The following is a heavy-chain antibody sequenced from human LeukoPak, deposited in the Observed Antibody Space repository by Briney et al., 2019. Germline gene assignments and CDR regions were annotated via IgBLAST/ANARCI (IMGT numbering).Heavy chain of an antibody. V-gene: IGHV4-34*01. CDR3: ARGYCSGGSCYSWFDP. J-gene: IGHJ5*02. CDR1: GGSFSGYY. CDR2: TNHSGST. Sequence: SETLSLTCAVYGGSFSGYYWSWIRKPPGKGLEWIGETNHSGSTNYNPSLKSRVTISVDTSKNQFSLKLSSVTAADTAVYYCARGYCSGGSCYSWFDPWGQGTLVTVSS. D-gene: IGHD2-15*01.